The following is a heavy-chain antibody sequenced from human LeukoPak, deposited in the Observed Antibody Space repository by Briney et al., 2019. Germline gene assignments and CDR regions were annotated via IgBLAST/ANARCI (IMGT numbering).Heavy chain of an antibody. J-gene: IGHJ4*02. CDR2: ISSSSSYI. CDR3: AKELNYYGSGSYYNECDY. V-gene: IGHV3-21*04. D-gene: IGHD3-10*01. CDR1: GFTFSSYS. Sequence: GGSLRLSCAASGFTFSSYSMNWVRQAPGKGLEWVSSISSSSSYIYYADSVKGRFTISRDNAKNSLYLQMNSLRAEDTAVYYCAKELNYYGSGSYYNECDYWGQGTLVTVSS.